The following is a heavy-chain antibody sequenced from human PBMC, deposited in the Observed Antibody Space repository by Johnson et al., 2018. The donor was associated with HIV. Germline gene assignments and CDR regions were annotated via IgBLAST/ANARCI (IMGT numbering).Heavy chain of an antibody. CDR2: ISYDGSNK. Sequence: QVQLVESGGGVVQPGRSLRLSCAASGFTFSSYAMHWVRQAPGKGLEWVAVISYDGSNKYYADSVKGRFTISRDNSKKTLYLQMNSLRAEDTAVYYCAKDQYGQWLAHAFDIWGQGTMVTVSS. V-gene: IGHV3-30*04. D-gene: IGHD6-19*01. J-gene: IGHJ3*02. CDR3: AKDQYGQWLAHAFDI. CDR1: GFTFSSYA.